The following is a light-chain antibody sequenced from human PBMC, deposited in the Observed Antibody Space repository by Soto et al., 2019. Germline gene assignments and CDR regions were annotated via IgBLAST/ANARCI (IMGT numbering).Light chain of an antibody. CDR3: QQRNVWPLT. J-gene: IGKJ4*01. CDR2: DAS. Sequence: EIVLTQSPATLSLSPGARATLSCRASQSVGNSLAWYQQKPGQAPRLLIYDASNRATAIPARFSGSGSGTDFTLTISSLEPEDFALYYGQQRNVWPLTFGGGTKVEIK. CDR1: QSVGNS. V-gene: IGKV3-11*01.